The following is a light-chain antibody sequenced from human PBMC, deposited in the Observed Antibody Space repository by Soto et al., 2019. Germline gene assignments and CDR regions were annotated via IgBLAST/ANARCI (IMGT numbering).Light chain of an antibody. CDR1: RSNIGAGYD. V-gene: IGLV1-40*01. J-gene: IGLJ2*01. CDR2: GNS. CDR3: QSYDSSLSGWDVV. Sequence: QSVLTQPPSVSGAPGQRVTISCTGSRSNIGAGYDVHWYQQLPGTAPKLLIYGNSNRPSGVPDRFSGSKSGTSASLAITGLQAEDEADYYCQSYDSSLSGWDVVFGGGTQLTVL.